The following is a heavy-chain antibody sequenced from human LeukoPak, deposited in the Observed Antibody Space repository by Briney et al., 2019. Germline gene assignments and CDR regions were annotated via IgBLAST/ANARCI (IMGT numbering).Heavy chain of an antibody. Sequence: GASVKVSCKASGYIFTSYGISWVRQAPGQGLEWMGWISAYNGNTNYTQKLQGRVTMTTDTSTSTAYMELRSLRSDDTAVYYCARDQGADFWSGNYYYYGMDVWGQGTTVTVSS. V-gene: IGHV1-18*01. CDR2: ISAYNGNT. CDR3: ARDQGADFWSGNYYYYGMDV. CDR1: GYIFTSYG. J-gene: IGHJ6*02. D-gene: IGHD3-3*01.